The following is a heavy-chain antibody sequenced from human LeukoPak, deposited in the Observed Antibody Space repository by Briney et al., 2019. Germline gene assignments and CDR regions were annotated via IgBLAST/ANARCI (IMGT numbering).Heavy chain of an antibody. Sequence: GGSLRLSCAASGFTFSSYTMSWVRQAPGKGLEWVSAISGSGGSTYYADSVKGRFTISRDNYKNTLYLQMNSLRAEDTAVYYCAKEGAIFGVVRRGGYFDYWGQGTLVTVSS. CDR1: GFTFSSYT. J-gene: IGHJ4*02. D-gene: IGHD3-3*01. V-gene: IGHV3-23*01. CDR3: AKEGAIFGVVRRGGYFDY. CDR2: ISGSGGST.